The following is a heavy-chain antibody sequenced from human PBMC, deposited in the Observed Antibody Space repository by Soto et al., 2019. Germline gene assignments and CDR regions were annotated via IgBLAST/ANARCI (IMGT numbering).Heavy chain of an antibody. D-gene: IGHD2-2*01. CDR3: AKDVGGHYCTPTRCLYFGHS. Sequence: EVQLLESGGGLVQPGGSLRLSCAASGFSFNNYAMNWVRQAPGQGLEWVSTISDSGSTYYADSVKGRFTISRDNSKNTLYLQMKSLRAEDTAVYFCAKDVGGHYCTPTRCLYFGHSGGRGTLVTVSS. CDR1: GFSFNNYA. V-gene: IGHV3-23*01. J-gene: IGHJ5*01. CDR2: ISDSGST.